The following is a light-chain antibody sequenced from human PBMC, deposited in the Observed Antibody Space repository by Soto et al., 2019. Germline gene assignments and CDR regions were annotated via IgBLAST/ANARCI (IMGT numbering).Light chain of an antibody. CDR1: QSVSSY. Sequence: EIVLTQSPATLSLSPGERATLSCRASQSVSSYLAWYQQKPGQAPRLLIYDASNRASGIPARFSGSGSGTDFPLTISSLEPEDFAVYYCQQRSNWPRTFGQGTKLEI. V-gene: IGKV3-11*01. J-gene: IGKJ2*01. CDR2: DAS. CDR3: QQRSNWPRT.